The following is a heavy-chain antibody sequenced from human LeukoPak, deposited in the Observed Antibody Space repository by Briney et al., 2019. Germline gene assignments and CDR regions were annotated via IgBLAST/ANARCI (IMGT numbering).Heavy chain of an antibody. J-gene: IGHJ3*01. CDR1: GYSFTSYW. CDR2: IHPGDSET. Sequence: GESLKISCKGSGYSFTSYWIGWVRQMPGKGLEWMGIIHPGDSETRYSPSFQGQVTMSADKSISTAYLQWSSLKASDTAMYFFARRGDSSGYFSVALDVLGQGTMVKVSS. D-gene: IGHD3-22*01. CDR3: ARRGDSSGYFSVALDV. V-gene: IGHV5-51*01.